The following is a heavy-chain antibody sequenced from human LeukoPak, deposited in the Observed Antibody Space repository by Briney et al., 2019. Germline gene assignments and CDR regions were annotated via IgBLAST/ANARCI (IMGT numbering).Heavy chain of an antibody. CDR3: ARDLMFLDPRRGGYYYYMDV. D-gene: IGHD3/OR15-3a*01. CDR1: GGSFSGYY. V-gene: IGHV4-4*07. Sequence: SETLSLTCAVYGGSFSGYYWSWIRQPAGKGLEWIGRIYTSGSTNYNPSLKSRVTMSVDTSKNQFSLKLSSVTAADTAVYYCARDLMFLDPRRGGYYYYMDVWGKGTTVTVSS. CDR2: IYTSGST. J-gene: IGHJ6*03.